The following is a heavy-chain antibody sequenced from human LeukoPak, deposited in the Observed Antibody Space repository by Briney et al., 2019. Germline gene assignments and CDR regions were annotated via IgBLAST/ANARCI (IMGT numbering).Heavy chain of an antibody. D-gene: IGHD6-13*01. CDR3: ARDRIAAADYYYYGMDV. CDR2: IIPILAKV. J-gene: IGHJ6*02. V-gene: IGHV1-69*04. CDR1: GYTFTSYG. Sequence: ASVKVSCKASGYTFTSYGISWVRQAPGQGLEWMGRIIPILAKVNYAQKFQGRVTITADKSTSTAYMELSSLRSEDTAVYYCARDRIAAADYYYYGMDVWGQGTTVTVSS.